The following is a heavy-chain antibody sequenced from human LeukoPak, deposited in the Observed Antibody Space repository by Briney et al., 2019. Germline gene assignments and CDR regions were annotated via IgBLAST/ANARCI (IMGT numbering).Heavy chain of an antibody. CDR2: ISSNGGTT. D-gene: IGHD7-27*01. V-gene: IGHV3-64D*06. Sequence: PGGSLRLSCSASGFTFSTYAMQWVRQAPGKGLEYVSGISSNGGTTYYADSVKGRFTISRDNSKNTLYLQMSSLRAEDTAVYYCVKDHDWGAFHIWGQGTMVTVSS. CDR1: GFTFSTYA. J-gene: IGHJ3*02. CDR3: VKDHDWGAFHI.